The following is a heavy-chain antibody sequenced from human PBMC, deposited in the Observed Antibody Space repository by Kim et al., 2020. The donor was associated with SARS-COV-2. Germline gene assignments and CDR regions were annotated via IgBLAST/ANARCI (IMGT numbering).Heavy chain of an antibody. CDR1: GFTFSSYS. D-gene: IGHD3-22*01. V-gene: IGHV3-48*02. CDR2: ISSSSSII. J-gene: IGHJ4*02. CDR3: ARVGYYYDSSGPLDY. Sequence: GGSLRLSCAASGFTFSSYSMNWVRQAPGKGLEWVSYISSSSSIIYYADSVKGRFTISRDNAKNSLYLQMNSLRDEDTAVYYCARVGYYYDSSGPLDYWGQGTLVTVSS.